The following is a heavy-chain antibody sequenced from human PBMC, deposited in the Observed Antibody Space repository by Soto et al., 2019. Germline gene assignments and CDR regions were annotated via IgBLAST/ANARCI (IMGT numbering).Heavy chain of an antibody. CDR3: ARGGPTGGSYKYNWFDP. D-gene: IGHD2-15*01. CDR1: GGSISSGDFY. J-gene: IGHJ5*02. V-gene: IGHV4-30-4*01. Sequence: KTSETLSLTCTVSGGSISSGDFYWSWIRQPPGRGLEWIGYISYSGSTYYNTSLKSRVTISVDTSKNQFSLKLNSVTAADTAVYYCARGGPTGGSYKYNWFDPWGQGTLVTV. CDR2: ISYSGST.